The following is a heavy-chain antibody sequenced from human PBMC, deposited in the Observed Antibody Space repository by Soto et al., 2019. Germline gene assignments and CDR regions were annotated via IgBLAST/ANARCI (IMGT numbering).Heavy chain of an antibody. D-gene: IGHD2-15*01. CDR3: AREVGPGVVVVAATLGLDY. J-gene: IGHJ4*02. CDR1: GFTFSSYS. Sequence: EVQLVESGGGLVKPGGSLRLSCAASGFTFSSYSMNWVRQAPGKGLEWVSSISSSSSYIYYADSVKGRFTISRDNAKNSLYLQMNSLRAEDTAVYYCAREVGPGVVVVAATLGLDYWGQGTLVTVSS. CDR2: ISSSSSYI. V-gene: IGHV3-21*01.